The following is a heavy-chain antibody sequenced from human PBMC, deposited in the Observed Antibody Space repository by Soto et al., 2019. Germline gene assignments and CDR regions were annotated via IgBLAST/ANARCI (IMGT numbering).Heavy chain of an antibody. V-gene: IGHV1-58*01. CDR2: IVVGSGNT. CDR3: AAARGVIPLSNYYYYGMDV. CDR1: GFTFTSSA. J-gene: IGHJ6*02. Sequence: SVKVSCKASGFTFTSSAVQWVRQARGQRLEWIGWIVVGSGNTNYAQKFQERVTITRDMSTSTAYMELSSLRSEDTAVYYCAAARGVIPLSNYYYYGMDVWGQGTTVTLS. D-gene: IGHD3-10*01.